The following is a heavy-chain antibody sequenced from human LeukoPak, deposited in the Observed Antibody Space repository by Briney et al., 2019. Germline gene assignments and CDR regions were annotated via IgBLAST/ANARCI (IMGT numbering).Heavy chain of an antibody. CDR2: IRQDGSKI. D-gene: IGHD3-9*01. V-gene: IGHV3-7*01. CDR1: GFTFSTYW. Sequence: PGGSLRLSCAASGFTFSTYWMSWVRQAPGKGLEWVANIRQDGSKIYYVDSVKGRFTISRDNAKNSLYLQMNNLRAEDTAVYYCATVYDILTNFYCNDHWGQGTLVTVSS. CDR3: ATVYDILTNFYCNDH. J-gene: IGHJ5*02.